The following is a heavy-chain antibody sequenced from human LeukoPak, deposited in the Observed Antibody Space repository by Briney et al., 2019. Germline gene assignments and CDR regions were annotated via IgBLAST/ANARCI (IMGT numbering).Heavy chain of an antibody. Sequence: EASVKVSCKASGYTFTSYAMNWVRQAPGQGLEWMGWINTNTGNPTYAQGFTGRFVFSLDTSVSTAYLQISSLKAEDTAVYYCARGTYYYGSGSDLDGGENWFDPRGEETLVTAAS. D-gene: IGHD3-10*01. CDR3: ARGTYYYGSGSDLDGGENWFDP. V-gene: IGHV7-4-1*02. CDR2: INTNTGNP. CDR1: GYTFTSYA. J-gene: IGHJ5*02.